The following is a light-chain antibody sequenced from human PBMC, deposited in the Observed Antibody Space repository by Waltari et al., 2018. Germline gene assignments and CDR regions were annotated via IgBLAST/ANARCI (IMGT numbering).Light chain of an antibody. CDR3: CSYAGSNTVL. J-gene: IGLJ2*01. CDR2: EVN. Sequence: QSALTQPASVSGSPEQSITISCTGTSSDVRSYNLVSWYQQHPGKAPKLMISEVNDPPSGVSIRFSVSTAGNTASLTISGLQAEDEADYYCCSYAGSNTVLFDGGTKLTVL. CDR1: SSDVRSYNL. V-gene: IGLV2-23*02.